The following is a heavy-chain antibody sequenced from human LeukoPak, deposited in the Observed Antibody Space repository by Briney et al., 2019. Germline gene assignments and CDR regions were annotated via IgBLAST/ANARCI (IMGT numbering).Heavy chain of an antibody. D-gene: IGHD2-15*01. CDR3: ARENPLGYCSSGSCALDN. CDR1: GFTFSSYA. V-gene: IGHV3-30-3*01. Sequence: GGSLRLSCAASGFTFSSYALHWVRQTPGKGLEWVAFISFDGNINYYADSVRGRFTISRDNSKNTLFLQMTSLRAEDTAVYYCARENPLGYCSSGSCALDNWGQGTLVTVSS. J-gene: IGHJ4*02. CDR2: ISFDGNIN.